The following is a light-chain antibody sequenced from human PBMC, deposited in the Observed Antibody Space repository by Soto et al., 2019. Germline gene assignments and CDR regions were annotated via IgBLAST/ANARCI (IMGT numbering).Light chain of an antibody. J-gene: IGKJ1*01. V-gene: IGKV1-5*01. CDR2: DAS. Sequence: DIQMTQWASSWSEKEGDGGTITCRASQSSSSGWAWYQQKPGKAPKLLSYDASSLESGVPSRFSGSGSGTEFTLTIRSLHPDDFAPYYCQQYNSYSGTFGQGTKV. CDR3: QQYNSYSGT. CDR1: QSSSSG.